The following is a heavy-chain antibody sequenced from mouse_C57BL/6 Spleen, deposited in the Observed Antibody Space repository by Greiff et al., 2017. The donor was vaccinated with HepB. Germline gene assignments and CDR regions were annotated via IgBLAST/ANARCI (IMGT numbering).Heavy chain of an antibody. V-gene: IGHV1-64*01. CDR2: IHPNSGST. D-gene: IGHD1-1*01. CDR1: GYTFTSYW. J-gene: IGHJ4*01. CDR3: AENGSSYAMDY. Sequence: QVQLQQSGAELVKPGASVKLSCKASGYTFTSYWMHWVKQRPGQGLEWIGMIHPNSGSTNYNEKFKSKATLTVDKSSSTAYMQLSSLTSEDSAVYYFAENGSSYAMDYWGQGTSVTVSS.